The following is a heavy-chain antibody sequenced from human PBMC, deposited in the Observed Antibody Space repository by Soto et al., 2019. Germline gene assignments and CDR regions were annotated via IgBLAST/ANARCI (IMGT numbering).Heavy chain of an antibody. CDR2: VYYSGRT. CDR1: GGSIISSDNE. J-gene: IGHJ3*02. D-gene: IGHD3-3*01. CDR3: ARRASFGQVAFDI. V-gene: IGHV4-39*01. Sequence: KTSETLSLTFIVSGGSIISSDNEWGWLRQPPEKGLEWIGSVYYSGRTYLNLSLKSRVTVSADTSKNQFTLTLSSVTAADTAVYYCARRASFGQVAFDIWGQGTMVTVSS.